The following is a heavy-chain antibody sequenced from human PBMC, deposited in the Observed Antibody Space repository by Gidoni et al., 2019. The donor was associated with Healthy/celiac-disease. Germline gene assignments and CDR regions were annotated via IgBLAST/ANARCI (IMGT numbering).Heavy chain of an antibody. J-gene: IGHJ4*02. CDR1: GGSLRSSSYY. V-gene: IGHV4-39*01. CDR2: IYYSGST. D-gene: IGHD3-16*01. Sequence: QLQLQESGPGLVKPSETLSLTCTVSGGSLRSSSYYWGWIRQPPGKGLEWIGSIYYSGSTYYNPSLKSRVTISVDTSKNQCSLKLSSVTAADTAVYYCASLDMITFGGVIAVTDYWGQGTLVTVSS. CDR3: ASLDMITFGGVIAVTDY.